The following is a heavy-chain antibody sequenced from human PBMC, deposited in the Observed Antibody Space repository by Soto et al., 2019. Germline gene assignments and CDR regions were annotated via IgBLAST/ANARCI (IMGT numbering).Heavy chain of an antibody. CDR2: ISGSGGST. Sequence: GGSLRLSCAASGFTFSSYAMSWVRQAPGKGLEWVSAISGSGGSTYYADSVKGRFTISRDNSKNTLYLQMNSLRAEDTAVYYCAKDRRYDYVWGSYRTTPYFDYWGQGTLVTVSS. V-gene: IGHV3-23*01. CDR3: AKDRRYDYVWGSYRTTPYFDY. CDR1: GFTFSSYA. J-gene: IGHJ4*02. D-gene: IGHD3-16*02.